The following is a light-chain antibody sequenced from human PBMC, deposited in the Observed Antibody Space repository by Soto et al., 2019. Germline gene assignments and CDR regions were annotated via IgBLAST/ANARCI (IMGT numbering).Light chain of an antibody. J-gene: IGKJ1*01. Sequence: EIVMTQSPATLSVSPGERATLSCRASQSVSSHLAWYQQKPGQAPRLLMYGASTRATGVPARFSGSGSGTDFTLTITSLQSEDVAVYYRQHYDNWPRWAFGQGTKVEIK. CDR1: QSVSSH. CDR3: QHYDNWPRWA. V-gene: IGKV3-15*01. CDR2: GAS.